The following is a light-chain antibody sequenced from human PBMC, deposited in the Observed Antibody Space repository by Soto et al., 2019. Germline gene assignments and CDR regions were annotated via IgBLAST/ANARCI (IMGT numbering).Light chain of an antibody. J-gene: IGKJ1*01. Sequence: DMQMTPSPSTLSASVGDRVTITCRASQSISSWLAWYQQKPGKAPKLLIYKASNLESGVPSRFSGSGSGTEFALTITSLQPDDFANYYCQQYKTYPWTFGQGTKVEI. CDR2: KAS. CDR3: QQYKTYPWT. V-gene: IGKV1-5*03. CDR1: QSISSW.